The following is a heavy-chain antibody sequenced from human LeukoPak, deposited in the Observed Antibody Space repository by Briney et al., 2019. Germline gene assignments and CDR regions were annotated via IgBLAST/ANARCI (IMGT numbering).Heavy chain of an antibody. CDR1: GFTFSSFE. V-gene: IGHV3-48*03. D-gene: IGHD3-22*01. CDR2: ISSDGSTI. J-gene: IGHJ4*02. CDR3: ARELTVYYYDSSGYFPDY. Sequence: GGSLRLSCAASGFTFSSFEMHWVRQAPGKGLEWVSYISSDGSTIYYADTVKGRFTISRDNAKNSLYLQMNSLRAEDTAVYYCARELTVYYYDSSGYFPDYWGQGTLVTVSS.